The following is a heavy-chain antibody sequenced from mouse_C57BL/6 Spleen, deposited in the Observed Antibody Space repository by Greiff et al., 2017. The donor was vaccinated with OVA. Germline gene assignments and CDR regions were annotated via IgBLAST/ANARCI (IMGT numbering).Heavy chain of an antibody. D-gene: IGHD1-1*01. CDR1: GYTFTSYW. J-gene: IGHJ4*01. CDR3: ARTLITTVVATDLYYYAMDY. V-gene: IGHV1-72*01. CDR2: IDPNSGGT. Sequence: QVQLQQPGAELVKPGASVKLSCKASGYTFTSYWMHWVKQRPGRDLEWIGRIDPNSGGTKYNEKFKSKATLTVDKPSSTAYMQLNSLTSEDSAVYYCARTLITTVVATDLYYYAMDYWGQGTSVTVSS.